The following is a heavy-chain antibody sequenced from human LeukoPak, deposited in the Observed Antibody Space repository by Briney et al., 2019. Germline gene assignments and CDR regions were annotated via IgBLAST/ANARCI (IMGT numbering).Heavy chain of an antibody. J-gene: IGHJ6*03. D-gene: IGHD4-23*01. CDR2: IIPIFGTA. V-gene: IGHV1-69*05. CDR3: ARDRRGNPNYMDV. Sequence: SVKVSCKASGGTFSSYAISWVRQAPGQGLEWMGGIIPIFGTANYAQKVQGRVTITTDESTSTAYMELSSLRSEDTAVYYCARDRRGNPNYMDVWGKGTTVTVSS. CDR1: GGTFSSYA.